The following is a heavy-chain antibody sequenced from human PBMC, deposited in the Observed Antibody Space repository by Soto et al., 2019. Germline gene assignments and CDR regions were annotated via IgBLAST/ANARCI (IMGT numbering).Heavy chain of an antibody. D-gene: IGHD2-15*01. CDR1: GFTFANAW. J-gene: IGHJ6*04. CDR3: NTCSRGNCYGPVDA. V-gene: IGHV3-15*01. CDR2: VKSNSDGGTT. Sequence: EVQLVESGGGLVKPGGSLRLSCAASGFTFANAWMSWVRQAPGKGLEWVGRVKSNSDGGTTDYAAPVKGRFTISRDDSTDTLYLQMNSLEIEDTAIYYCNTCSRGNCYGPVDAWGKGAEITVSS.